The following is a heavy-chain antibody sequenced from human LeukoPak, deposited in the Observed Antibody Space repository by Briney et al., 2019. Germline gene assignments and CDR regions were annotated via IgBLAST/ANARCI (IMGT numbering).Heavy chain of an antibody. D-gene: IGHD3-3*01. CDR3: AKRHYDFWSGYQNQMYYFDY. J-gene: IGHJ4*02. CDR2: ISGSGGST. V-gene: IGHV3-23*01. Sequence: GGSLRLSCAASGFTFSSYAMSWVRQAPGKGLEWVSAISGSGGSTYYADSVKGRFTISRDNSKNTLYLQMNSLRAEDTAVYYCAKRHYDFWSGYQNQMYYFDYWGQGTLVAVSS. CDR1: GFTFSSYA.